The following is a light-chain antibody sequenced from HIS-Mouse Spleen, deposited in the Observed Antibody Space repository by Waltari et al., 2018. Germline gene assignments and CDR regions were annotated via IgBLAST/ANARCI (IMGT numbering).Light chain of an antibody. CDR2: DDS. Sequence: SYVLTQPPSVSVAPGQTARITCGGNNIGSKSGHWYQPKPGQAPVLVVYDDSDLPSGIPERFSGSNSGNTATLTISRVEAGDEADYYCQVWDSSSDHPVFGGGTKLTVL. CDR3: QVWDSSSDHPV. CDR1: NIGSKS. J-gene: IGLJ3*02. V-gene: IGLV3-21*02.